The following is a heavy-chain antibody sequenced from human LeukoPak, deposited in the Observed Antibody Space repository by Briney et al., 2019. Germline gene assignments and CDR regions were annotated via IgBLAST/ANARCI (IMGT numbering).Heavy chain of an antibody. V-gene: IGHV3-30*03. CDR3: ARGEFAWIQGSYSLSV. D-gene: IGHD5-18*01. CDR2: ISYDGSNK. Sequence: GGSLRLSCAASGFTFSSYGMHWVRQAPGKGLEWVAVISYDGSNKYYADSVKGRFTISRDNSKNTLYLQMNSLRAEDTAVYYCARGEFAWIQGSYSLSVWGQGTTVTVSS. CDR1: GFTFSSYG. J-gene: IGHJ6*02.